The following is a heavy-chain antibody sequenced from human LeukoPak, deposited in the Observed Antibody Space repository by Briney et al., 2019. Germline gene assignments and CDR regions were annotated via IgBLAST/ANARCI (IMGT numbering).Heavy chain of an antibody. D-gene: IGHD2-2*03. Sequence: GGSLRLSCAASGFTFSSYSMNWVRQAPGKGLEWVSSISSSSSYIYYADSVKGRFTISRDNAKNSLYLQMNSLRAEDTALYYCARDGLVEGAFDIWGQGTMVTVSS. V-gene: IGHV3-21*04. CDR3: ARDGLVEGAFDI. CDR1: GFTFSSYS. CDR2: ISSSSSYI. J-gene: IGHJ3*02.